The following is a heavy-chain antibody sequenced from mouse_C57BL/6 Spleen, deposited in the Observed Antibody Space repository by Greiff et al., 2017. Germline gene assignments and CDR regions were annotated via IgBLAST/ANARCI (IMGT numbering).Heavy chain of an antibody. V-gene: IGHV1-5*01. CDR2: IYPGNSDT. D-gene: IGHD6-2*01. CDR1: GYTFTSYW. Sequence: EVQLQQSGTVLARPGASVKMSCKTSGYTFTSYWMHWVKQRPGQGLEWIGAIYPGNSDTSYNQKFKGKAKLTAVTSASTAYMELSSLTNEDSAVYYCTRKEAILGFDYWGQGTTLTVSS. CDR3: TRKEAILGFDY. J-gene: IGHJ2*01.